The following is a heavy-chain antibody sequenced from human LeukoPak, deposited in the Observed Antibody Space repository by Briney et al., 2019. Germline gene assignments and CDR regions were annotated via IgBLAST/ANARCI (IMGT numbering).Heavy chain of an antibody. CDR1: GGSISNYY. J-gene: IGHJ3*02. V-gene: IGHV4-59*01. CDR3: ARSDTYGGVIAFDAFDI. CDR2: IFYSGNT. D-gene: IGHD3-16*02. Sequence: SETLSLTCTVSGGSISNYYLSWLRQFPGKALERVGYIFYSGNTKYNPSLKSRVTVSLDTSKNQFSLDLSSVTAADTAIYYCARSDTYGGVIAFDAFDIWGQGTMVTVSS.